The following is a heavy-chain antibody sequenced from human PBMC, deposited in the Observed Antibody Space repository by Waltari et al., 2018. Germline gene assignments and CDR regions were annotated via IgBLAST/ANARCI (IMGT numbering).Heavy chain of an antibody. CDR1: GYTLTELS. CDR2: FDPEDGET. CDR3: ALGLGTAAGSEYYFDY. Sequence: QVQLVQSGAEVKKPGASVKVSCKVSGYTLTELSMHWVRQAPGKGLEWMGGFDPEDGETIYAQKFQGRVTMTEDTSTDTAYMELSSLRSEDTAVYYCALGLGTAAGSEYYFDYWGQGTLVTVSS. D-gene: IGHD6-13*01. V-gene: IGHV1-24*01. J-gene: IGHJ4*02.